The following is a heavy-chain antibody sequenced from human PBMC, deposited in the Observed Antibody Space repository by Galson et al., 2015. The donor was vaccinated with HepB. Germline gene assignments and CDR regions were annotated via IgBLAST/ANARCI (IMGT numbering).Heavy chain of an antibody. CDR1: GFTFSSYW. J-gene: IGHJ3*02. CDR2: IKQDGSEK. D-gene: IGHD3-9*01. Sequence: SLRLSCAASGFTFSSYWMSWVRQAPGKGLEWVANIKQDGSEKYYVDSVKGRFTISRDNAKNSLYLQMNSLRAEDTAVYYCARLHPGTYDILTGDAFDIWGQGTMVTVSS. CDR3: ARLHPGTYDILTGDAFDI. V-gene: IGHV3-7*03.